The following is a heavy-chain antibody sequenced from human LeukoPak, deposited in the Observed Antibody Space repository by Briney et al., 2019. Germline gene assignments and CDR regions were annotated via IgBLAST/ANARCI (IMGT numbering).Heavy chain of an antibody. J-gene: IGHJ3*02. Sequence: ASVKVSCKASGYTFTSYYMHWVRQAPGQGLEWMGIINPSGGSTSYTQKFQGRVTMTRDTSTSTVYMELSSLRSEDTAVYYCARVRIAAAVSDAFDIWGQGTMVTVSS. CDR2: INPSGGST. D-gene: IGHD6-13*01. V-gene: IGHV1-46*01. CDR3: ARVRIAAAVSDAFDI. CDR1: GYTFTSYY.